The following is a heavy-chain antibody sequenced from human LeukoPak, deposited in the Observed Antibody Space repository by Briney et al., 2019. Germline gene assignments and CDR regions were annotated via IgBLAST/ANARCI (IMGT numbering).Heavy chain of an antibody. CDR3: ARALLTTVTTREPFDY. D-gene: IGHD4-17*01. CDR1: GYTFTSYG. CDR2: INTNTGNP. J-gene: IGHJ4*02. V-gene: IGHV7-4-1*02. Sequence: GASVKVSCKASGYTFTSYGISWVRQAPGQGLEWMGWINTNTGNPTYAQGFTGRFVFSLDTSVSTAYLQISSLKAEDTAVYYCARALLTTVTTREPFDYWGQGTLVTVSS.